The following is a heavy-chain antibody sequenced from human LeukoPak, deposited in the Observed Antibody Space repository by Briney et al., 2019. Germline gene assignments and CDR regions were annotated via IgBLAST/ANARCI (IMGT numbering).Heavy chain of an antibody. D-gene: IGHD6-19*01. J-gene: IGHJ4*02. CDR1: GGSISSYH. CDR2: VYYSGST. V-gene: IGHV4-59*08. Sequence: SETLSLTCTVSGGSISSYHWSWIRQPPGKGLEWIGHVYYSGSTNYNPSLKSRVTISVDTSKNQFSLKLSSVTAADTAVYYCARHEDSSGWCFDYWGQGTLVTVSS. CDR3: ARHEDSSGWCFDY.